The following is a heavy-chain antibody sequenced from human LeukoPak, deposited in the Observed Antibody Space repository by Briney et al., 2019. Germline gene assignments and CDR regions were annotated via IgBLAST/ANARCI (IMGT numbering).Heavy chain of an antibody. CDR3: ARGGDFDY. CDR2: IWYDGSNK. Sequence: GRSLRLSCAASGFTFSSYGMHWVRQAPGKGLEWVAVIWYDGSNKYYADSVKGRFTISRDNSKNTLYLQMNSLRSDDTAVYYCARGGDFDYWGQGTLVTVSS. J-gene: IGHJ4*02. CDR1: GFTFSSYG. V-gene: IGHV3-33*01. D-gene: IGHD3-16*01.